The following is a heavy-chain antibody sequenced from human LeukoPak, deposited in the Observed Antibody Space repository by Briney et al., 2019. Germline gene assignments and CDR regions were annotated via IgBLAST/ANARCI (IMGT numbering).Heavy chain of an antibody. CDR1: GASINNGDYY. V-gene: IGHV4-30-4*08. J-gene: IGHJ4*02. CDR3: ARLMAYYSDTGAYYEPGFDC. CDR2: IYYTGST. D-gene: IGHD3-22*01. Sequence: SETLSLTCTVSGASINNGDYYWTWIRQPPGKGLEWIGYIYYTGSTYYNPSLKSRVTISIDTSKNQFSLKLTSVTAADTAVYYCARLMAYYSDTGAYYEPGFDCWGQGTLVTVSS.